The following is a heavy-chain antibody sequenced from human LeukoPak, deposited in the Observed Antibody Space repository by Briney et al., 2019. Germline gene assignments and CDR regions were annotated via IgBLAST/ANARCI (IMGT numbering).Heavy chain of an antibody. CDR3: ARVAQHRYYYDTSAYRYYFDY. D-gene: IGHD3-22*01. CDR1: GYTFTSYD. CDR2: MNPNSGNT. Sequence: GASVKVSCKASGYTFTSYDINWVRQATGQGLEWMGWMNPNSGNTGYAQKFQGRVTMTRNTSISTAYVELSSLRSEDTAVYYCARVAQHRYYYDTSAYRYYFDYWGQGTLVTVSS. J-gene: IGHJ4*02. V-gene: IGHV1-8*01.